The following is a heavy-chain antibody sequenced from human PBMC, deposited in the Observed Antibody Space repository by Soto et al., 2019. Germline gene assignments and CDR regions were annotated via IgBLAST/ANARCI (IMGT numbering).Heavy chain of an antibody. J-gene: IGHJ6*02. Sequence: TLSLSCAISXDSVSSNSAAWNWVRQSPSRGLEWLGRTYYRSKWFNDYAVSVKSRITVNPDTSKNQFSLQLNSVTPEDTAVYFCARQSRGGMDVWGQGATVTVSS. CDR2: TYYRSKWFN. CDR3: ARQSRGGMDV. V-gene: IGHV6-1*01. CDR1: XDSVSSNSAA.